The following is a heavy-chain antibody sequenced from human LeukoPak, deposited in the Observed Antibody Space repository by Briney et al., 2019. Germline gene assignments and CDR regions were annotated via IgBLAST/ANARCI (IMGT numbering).Heavy chain of an antibody. D-gene: IGHD2-15*01. Sequence: SETLSLTCTVSGGSISSYYWSWIRQPPGKGLGWIGYIYYSGSTNYNPSLKSRVAISVDTSKNQFSLKLSSVTAADTAVYYCARGIVPYYFDYWGQGTLVTVSS. J-gene: IGHJ4*02. CDR1: GGSISSYY. CDR3: ARGIVPYYFDY. CDR2: IYYSGST. V-gene: IGHV4-59*08.